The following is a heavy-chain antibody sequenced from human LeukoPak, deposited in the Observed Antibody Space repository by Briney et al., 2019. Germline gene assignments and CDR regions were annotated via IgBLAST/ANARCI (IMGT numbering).Heavy chain of an antibody. D-gene: IGHD3-22*01. J-gene: IGHJ4*02. CDR2: ISAYNGNT. CDR3: ARGPTNLYYYDSSGYLFDY. Sequence: GASVKVSCKASGYTFTSYGISWAQQAPGQGLEWMGWISAYNGNTNYAQKLQGRVTMTTDTSTSTAYMELRSLRSDDTAVYYCARGPTNLYYYDSSGYLFDYWGQGTLVTVSS. V-gene: IGHV1-18*01. CDR1: GYTFTSYG.